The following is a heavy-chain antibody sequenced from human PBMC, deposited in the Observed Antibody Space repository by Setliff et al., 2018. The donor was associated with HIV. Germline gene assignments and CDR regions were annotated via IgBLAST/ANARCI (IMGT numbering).Heavy chain of an antibody. J-gene: IGHJ4*02. CDR1: GGSISSSSYY. Sequence: PSETLSLTCTVSGGSISSSSYYWGWIRQPPGKGLEWIGSIYYSGSTYYNPSLKSRVTISVDTSRNQFALKLTSLTGADTAVYYCARGRSGDSDFDYWGQGALVTVSS. D-gene: IGHD2-21*02. CDR2: IYYSGST. CDR3: ARGRSGDSDFDY. V-gene: IGHV4-39*06.